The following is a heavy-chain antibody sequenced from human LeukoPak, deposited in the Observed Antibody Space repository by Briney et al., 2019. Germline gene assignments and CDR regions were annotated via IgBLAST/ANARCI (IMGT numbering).Heavy chain of an antibody. CDR2: INHSGST. CDR3: ARGPYDYVWGSYRYPPLRD. J-gene: IGHJ4*02. D-gene: IGHD3-16*02. CDR1: GGSFSGYY. V-gene: IGHV4-34*01. Sequence: SDTLSLTCAVYGGSFSGYYWSWIRQPPGKGLEWIGEINHSGSTNYNPSLKSRVTISVDTSKNQFSLKLSSVTAADTAVYYCARGPYDYVWGSYRYPPLRDWGQGTLVTVSS.